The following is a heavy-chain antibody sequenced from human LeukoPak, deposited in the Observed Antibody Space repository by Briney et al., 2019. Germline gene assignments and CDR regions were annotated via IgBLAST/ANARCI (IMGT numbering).Heavy chain of an antibody. CDR1: GFTFSSYS. D-gene: IGHD1-26*01. CDR3: AREGGIVGATTMTDFVY. Sequence: GGSLRLSCAASGFTFSSYSMNWVRQAPGKGLEWVSSISSSSSYIYYADSVKGRFTISRDNAKNSLYLQMNSLRAEDTAVYYCAREGGIVGATTMTDFVYWGQGTLVTVSS. V-gene: IGHV3-21*01. CDR2: ISSSSSYI. J-gene: IGHJ4*02.